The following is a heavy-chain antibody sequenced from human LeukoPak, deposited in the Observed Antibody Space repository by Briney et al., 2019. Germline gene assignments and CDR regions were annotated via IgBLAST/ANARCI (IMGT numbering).Heavy chain of an antibody. D-gene: IGHD6-13*01. V-gene: IGHV3-11*01. CDR2: ISSSGSTI. CDR3: ARGGVSSSSYNWFDP. Sequence: GGSLRLSCAASGFTFSDYYMSWIRQAPGKGLEWVSYISSSGSTIYYADSVEGRFTISRDNAKNSLYLQMNSLRAEDTAVYYCARGGVSSSSYNWFDPWGQGTLVTVSS. J-gene: IGHJ5*02. CDR1: GFTFSDYY.